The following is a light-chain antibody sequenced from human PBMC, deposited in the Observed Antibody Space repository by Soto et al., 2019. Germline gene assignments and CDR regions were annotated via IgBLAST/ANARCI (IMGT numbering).Light chain of an antibody. CDR2: AAS. CDR1: QSFSSTF. J-gene: IGKJ1*01. CDR3: QQYNNWPPAWT. V-gene: IGKV3-20*01. Sequence: EIVLTQSPGTLSLSPGERATLSCRASQSFSSTFLAWYQQKPGQAPRLLIYAASSRATGIPDRFSGSGSGTQFTLTISSLQSEDFAVYYCQQYNNWPPAWTFGQGTKVDIK.